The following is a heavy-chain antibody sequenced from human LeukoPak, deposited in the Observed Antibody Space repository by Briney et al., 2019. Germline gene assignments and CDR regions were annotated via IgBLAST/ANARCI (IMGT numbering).Heavy chain of an antibody. CDR2: TYYRSKWNN. D-gene: IGHD1-1*01. CDR3: ARVGDRYTRGDAFDI. Sequence: SQTLSLTCAISGDSVSTNSATWNWIRQSPTRGLEWLGRTYYRSKWNNDYAESVKSRITINADTSRNQFSLQPDSVTPEDTAVYYCARVGDRYTRGDAFDIWGQGTMVTVSS. V-gene: IGHV6-1*01. J-gene: IGHJ3*02. CDR1: GDSVSTNSAT.